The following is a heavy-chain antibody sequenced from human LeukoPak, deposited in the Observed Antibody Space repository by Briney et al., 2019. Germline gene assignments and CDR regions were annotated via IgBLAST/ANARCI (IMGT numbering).Heavy chain of an antibody. J-gene: IGHJ4*02. CDR1: GYTFTGYY. D-gene: IGHD1-26*01. V-gene: IGHV1-2*02. CDR3: ARDIVGDYYFDY. CDR2: INPNSGGT. Sequence: ASVKVSCKASGYTFTGYYMHWLRQAPGQGLEWMGWINPNSGGTNYAQKFQGRVTMTRDTSISTAYMELSRLRSDDTAVYYCARDIVGDYYFDYWGQETLVTVSS.